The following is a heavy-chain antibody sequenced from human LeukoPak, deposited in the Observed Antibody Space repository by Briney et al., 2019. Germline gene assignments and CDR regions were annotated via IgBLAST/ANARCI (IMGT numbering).Heavy chain of an antibody. CDR3: AREGCTGDTCYSPPY. CDR1: GYTFTDYY. CDR2: INPNNGGT. D-gene: IGHD2-15*01. J-gene: IGHJ4*02. V-gene: IGHV1-2*02. Sequence: ASVKVSCKASGYTFTDYYMHWVRQAAGQGLEWMGRINPNNGGTDYAQKFQGRVTMTRDASISTGYMELSRLRSDDTAVYYCAREGCTGDTCYSPPYWGQGTLVTVSS.